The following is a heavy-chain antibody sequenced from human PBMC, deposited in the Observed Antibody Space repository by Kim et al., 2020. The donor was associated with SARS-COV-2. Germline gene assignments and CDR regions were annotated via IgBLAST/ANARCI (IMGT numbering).Heavy chain of an antibody. D-gene: IGHD1-26*01. CDR3: AKGGSGSYYYYMDV. J-gene: IGHJ6*03. V-gene: IGHV3-43*02. Sequence: GGSLRLSCAGSGFSFDFYDMHWVRQVPGRGLEWVSHISAGGIDTNYADSVKGRFTISRDDSKNSLYLQMNSLRTDDTAVYYCAKGGSGSYYYYMDVWGHGTTVTVSS. CDR2: ISAGGIDT. CDR1: GFSFDFYD.